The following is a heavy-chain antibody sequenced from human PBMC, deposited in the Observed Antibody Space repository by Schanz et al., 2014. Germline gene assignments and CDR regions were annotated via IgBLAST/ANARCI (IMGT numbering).Heavy chain of an antibody. D-gene: IGHD5-12*01. CDR3: ASPSGYSDYGTYFDF. V-gene: IGHV3-30-3*01. CDR1: GFTVSSNH. J-gene: IGHJ4*02. CDR2: ISYDGSNK. Sequence: GQLAESGGGLVQPGGSLRLSCAVSGFTVSSNHMSWVRQAPGKGLEWVAVISYDGSNKYYADSVKGRFTMSRDNSKNTLYLQMNSLRTEDTAVYYCASPSGYSDYGTYFDFWGQGTLVTVSS.